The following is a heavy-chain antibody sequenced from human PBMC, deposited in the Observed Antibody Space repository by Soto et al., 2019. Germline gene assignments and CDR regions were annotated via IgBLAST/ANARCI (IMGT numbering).Heavy chain of an antibody. CDR2: IKNNGGT. CDR1: GASSTSHP. V-gene: IGHV4-59*11. J-gene: IGHJ2*01. Sequence: SQTLSLTCPVPGASSTSHPWSWIRQPPGEGLEWIGYIKNNGGTNYNPSLKSRVTISVDTSKNQFSLKMRSEKAADTAVYYCAREIAAGTTSFSWDFDLWGRGTLVTVSS. CDR3: AREIAAGTTSFSWDFDL. D-gene: IGHD6-13*01.